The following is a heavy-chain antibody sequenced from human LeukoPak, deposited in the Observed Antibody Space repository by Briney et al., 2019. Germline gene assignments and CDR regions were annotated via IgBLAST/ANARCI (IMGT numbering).Heavy chain of an antibody. D-gene: IGHD5-24*01. CDR3: ARSRWLHEALDY. Sequence: SETLPLTCTASGGSISSYYWSWIRQPPGKGLEWIGYIYYSGSTNYNPSLKSRVTISVDTSKNQFSLKLSSVTAADTAVYYCARSRWLHEALDYWGQGTLVTVSS. V-gene: IGHV4-59*08. J-gene: IGHJ4*02. CDR2: IYYSGST. CDR1: GGSISSYY.